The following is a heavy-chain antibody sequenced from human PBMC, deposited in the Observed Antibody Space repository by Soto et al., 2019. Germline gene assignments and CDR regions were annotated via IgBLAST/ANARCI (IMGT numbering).Heavy chain of an antibody. V-gene: IGHV1-18*01. Sequence: ASVKVSGKASGYTFTSYGISWVRQAPGQGLEWMGWISAYNGNTNYAQKLQGRVTMTTDTSTSTAYMELRSLRSDDTAVYYCARDIIGAVGARGFDYWGQGTLVTVSS. D-gene: IGHD1-26*01. J-gene: IGHJ4*02. CDR2: ISAYNGNT. CDR1: GYTFTSYG. CDR3: ARDIIGAVGARGFDY.